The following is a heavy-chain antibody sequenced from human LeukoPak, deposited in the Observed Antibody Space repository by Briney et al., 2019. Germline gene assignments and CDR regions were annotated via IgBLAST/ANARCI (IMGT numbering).Heavy chain of an antibody. CDR1: GFTLSNYS. CDR2: ISGSGFTI. CDR3: AELGITMIGGV. V-gene: IGHV3-48*04. D-gene: IGHD3-10*02. J-gene: IGHJ6*04. Sequence: GGSLRLSCAVSGFTLSNYSMNWVRKAPGKGLGWISYISGSGFTIYYTDSVKGRFTISRDNAKNSPYLQMNSLRAEDTAVYYCAELGITMIGGVWGKGTTVTISS.